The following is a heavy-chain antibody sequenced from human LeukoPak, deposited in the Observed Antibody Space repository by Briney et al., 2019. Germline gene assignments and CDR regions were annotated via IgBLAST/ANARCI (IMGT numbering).Heavy chain of an antibody. V-gene: IGHV1-2*02. Sequence: APVRGSSTTPGYTFTAYSMHCVRQAPGQGVEWMGWINPNSGGTNYAQKFRGRFPMTRDTSISTAYMELRRLRSADTALYYFARGITVNGRTFDYWGQETLSPSPQ. D-gene: IGHD4-11*01. CDR1: GYTFTAYS. CDR3: ARGITVNGRTFDY. CDR2: INPNSGGT. J-gene: IGHJ4*02.